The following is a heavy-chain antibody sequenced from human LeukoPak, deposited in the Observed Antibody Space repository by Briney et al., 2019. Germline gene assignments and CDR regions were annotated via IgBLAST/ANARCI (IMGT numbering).Heavy chain of an antibody. J-gene: IGHJ6*02. CDR3: AKILTGTGPNMDV. CDR1: GGSISGYY. V-gene: IGHV4-59*01. Sequence: SETLCLTCTVSGGSISGYYWSWIRQPPGKGLEWIAYIYYNGISNYNPSLKSRVIISVDSSKNQFSLKLNSVTAADTAVYYCAKILTGTGPNMDVWGQGTTVTVSS. D-gene: IGHD1-20*01. CDR2: IYYNGIS.